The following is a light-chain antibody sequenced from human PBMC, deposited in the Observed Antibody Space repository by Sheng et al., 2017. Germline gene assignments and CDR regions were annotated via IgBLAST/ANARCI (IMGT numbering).Light chain of an antibody. CDR2: GKN. CDR1: SLRTYY. V-gene: IGLV3-19*01. CDR3: NSRDSSTTVI. Sequence: SSELTQDPAVSVALGQTVRITCQGDSLRTYYASWYQQKSGQAPVLVMYGKNSRPSGIPDRFSGSSSGNTASLTITGAQAEDEADYYCNSRDSSTTVIFGGGTKLTVL. J-gene: IGLJ2*01.